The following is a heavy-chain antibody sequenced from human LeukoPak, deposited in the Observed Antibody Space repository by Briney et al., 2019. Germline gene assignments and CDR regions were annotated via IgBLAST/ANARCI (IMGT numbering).Heavy chain of an antibody. Sequence: PSGTLSLTCAVYGGSFSGYYWSWIRQPPGKGLEWIGEINHSGSTNYNPSLKSRVTISVDTSKNQFSLKLSSVTAADTAVYYCAREAFRADAFDIWGQGTMVTVSS. J-gene: IGHJ3*02. CDR3: AREAFRADAFDI. CDR1: GGSFSGYY. D-gene: IGHD3-10*01. CDR2: INHSGST. V-gene: IGHV4-34*01.